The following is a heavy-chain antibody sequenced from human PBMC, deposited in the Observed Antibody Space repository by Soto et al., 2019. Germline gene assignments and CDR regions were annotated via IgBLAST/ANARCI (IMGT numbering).Heavy chain of an antibody. Sequence: QVQLVQSGAEVKKPGASVKVSCKASGFPFTSYGFTWVRQARGQGLEWMGWISAYNGNTDYAQNIQGRVTMTTDASTGTAYLELRSLRSDDTAVYYCARAGPKTMVRTRSGFDPWGQGTLVTVSS. V-gene: IGHV1-18*01. CDR3: ARAGPKTMVRTRSGFDP. CDR1: GFPFTSYG. J-gene: IGHJ5*02. CDR2: ISAYNGNT. D-gene: IGHD3-10*01.